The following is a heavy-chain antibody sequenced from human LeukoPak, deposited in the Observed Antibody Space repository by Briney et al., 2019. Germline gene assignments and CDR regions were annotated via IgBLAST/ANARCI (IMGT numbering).Heavy chain of an antibody. D-gene: IGHD6-19*01. CDR3: AKDRIAVADFDY. CDR1: GFTFSSNA. CDR2: ISGSGGST. Sequence: PGGSLRLSCAASGFTFSSNAMSWVRRAPGKGLEWVSAISGSGGSTYYADSVKGRFTISRDNSKNTLYLQMNSLRAEDTAVYYCAKDRIAVADFDYWGQGTLVTVSS. J-gene: IGHJ4*02. V-gene: IGHV3-23*01.